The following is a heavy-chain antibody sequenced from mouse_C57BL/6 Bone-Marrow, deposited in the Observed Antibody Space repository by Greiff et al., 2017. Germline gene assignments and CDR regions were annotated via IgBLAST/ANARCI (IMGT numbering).Heavy chain of an antibody. CDR1: GFSLSTSGMG. D-gene: IGHD1-1*01. Sequence: QVTLKESGPGILQSSQTLSLTCSFSGFSLSTSGMGVSWIRQPSGKGLEWLAHSYWDDDKRYTPSLKSRLTISKDTSSNQVFLKITSVDTADTATYYCARRMAITTVVATSGYFDYWGQGTTLTVSS. J-gene: IGHJ2*01. CDR3: ARRMAITTVVATSGYFDY. V-gene: IGHV8-12*01. CDR2: SYWDDDK.